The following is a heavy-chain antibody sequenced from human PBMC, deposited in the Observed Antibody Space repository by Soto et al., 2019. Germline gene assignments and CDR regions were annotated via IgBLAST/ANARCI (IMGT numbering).Heavy chain of an antibody. J-gene: IGHJ4*02. V-gene: IGHV4-39*01. CDR3: ASHGSYYDRSGSTDY. D-gene: IGHD3-22*01. CDR2: IDYSGIT. Sequence: SKTLSLTCTVSGGSISRGNYNWGWIRQPPGKGLEWIGSIDYSGITHYNPSLEIRVSTSADTSKNQFSLKLSSVTAADTDVYYCASHGSYYDRSGSTDYWGQGTLVT. CDR1: GGSISRGNYN.